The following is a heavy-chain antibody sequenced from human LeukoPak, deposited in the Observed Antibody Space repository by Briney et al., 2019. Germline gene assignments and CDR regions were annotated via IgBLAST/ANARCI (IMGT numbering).Heavy chain of an antibody. Sequence: GRSLRLSCAASGFTFSNYAMHWIRQAPGKGLEWVAVISYDGSIKYYADSLKGRFTISRDNSKNTLYLQMNSLSAEDTAVYYCARHGYNYGFDYWGQGTLVTVSS. CDR3: ARHGYNYGFDY. D-gene: IGHD5-24*01. V-gene: IGHV3-30-3*01. CDR2: ISYDGSIK. J-gene: IGHJ4*02. CDR1: GFTFSNYA.